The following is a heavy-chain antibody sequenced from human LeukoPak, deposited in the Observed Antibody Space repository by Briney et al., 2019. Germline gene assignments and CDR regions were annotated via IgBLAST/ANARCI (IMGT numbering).Heavy chain of an antibody. CDR1: GFTFSNYA. Sequence: GGSLRLSCAASGFTFSNYAMHWVRQAPGKGLEWVAVISYHGSDKYYTDSVKGRFSISRDNSENTLHPQMNSLRTEDTAVYYCAELGITMIGGVWGKGTTVTISS. J-gene: IGHJ6*04. CDR3: AELGITMIGGV. V-gene: IGHV3-30*04. D-gene: IGHD3-10*02. CDR2: ISYHGSDK.